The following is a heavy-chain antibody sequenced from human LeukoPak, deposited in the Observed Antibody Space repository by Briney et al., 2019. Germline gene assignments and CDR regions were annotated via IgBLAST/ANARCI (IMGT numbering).Heavy chain of an antibody. CDR3: ARAFGGIAGAIYYYYYYMDV. CDR2: IYHSGST. Sequence: PSETLSLTCTVSGYSISGGYYWGWIRQPPGKGLEWIGSIYHSGSTYYNPSLKSRVTISVDTSKNQFSLKLCSVTAADTAVYYCARAFGGIAGAIYYYYYYMDVWGKGTTVTVS. J-gene: IGHJ6*03. CDR1: GYSISGGYY. D-gene: IGHD6-25*01. V-gene: IGHV4-38-2*02.